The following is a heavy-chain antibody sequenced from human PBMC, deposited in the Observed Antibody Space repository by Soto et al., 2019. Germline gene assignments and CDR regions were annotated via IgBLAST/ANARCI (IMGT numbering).Heavy chain of an antibody. CDR1: GITLGSRA. J-gene: IGHJ4*02. V-gene: IGHV3-23*01. D-gene: IGHD1-1*01. Sequence: PGGSLRLAWVPSGITLGSRAMSWVSQPPGEGMEWVSTITDTGGDAKYADSGRGPFTISRDTSKKTLYLQMNCQRADHSAVYFCARGWKDPYPGTRIVDFWGRRSRDTVS. CDR3: ARGWKDPYPGTRIVDF. CDR2: ITDTGGDA.